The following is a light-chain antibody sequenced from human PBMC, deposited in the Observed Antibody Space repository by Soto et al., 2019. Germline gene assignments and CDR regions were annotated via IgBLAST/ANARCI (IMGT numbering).Light chain of an antibody. CDR2: GTS. V-gene: IGKV3D-20*02. Sequence: ETVLTQSPGTLSLSPGERATLSCKASQSVSSRYLTWYQQKPGQAPRVLIYGTSSRATGIPDRFSGSGSGTDFTLTISSLEPEDFAVYYCQQRSNWPPEITFGQGTRLEIK. CDR3: QQRSNWPPEIT. J-gene: IGKJ5*01. CDR1: QSVSSRY.